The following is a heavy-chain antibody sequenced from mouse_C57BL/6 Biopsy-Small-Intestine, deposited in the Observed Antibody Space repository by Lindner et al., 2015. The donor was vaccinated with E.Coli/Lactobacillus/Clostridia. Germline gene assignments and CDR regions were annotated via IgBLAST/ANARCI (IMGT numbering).Heavy chain of an antibody. V-gene: IGHV1-53*01. CDR3: YYGVYDSSGYYLDY. CDR1: GYTFTGYS. Sequence: SVKVSCKASGYTFTGYSIHWVRQAPGQGLEWMGRISPNSGGTDYAQKFQGRVTMTRDTSISTAYMELIRLRSDDTAVYYCYYGVYDSSGYYLDYWGQGTLVTVS. CDR2: ISPNSGGT. D-gene: IGHD1-1*01. J-gene: IGHJ4*01.